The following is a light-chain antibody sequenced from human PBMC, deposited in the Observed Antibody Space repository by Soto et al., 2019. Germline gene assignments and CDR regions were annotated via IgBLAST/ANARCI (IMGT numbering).Light chain of an antibody. CDR3: AAWDDRLNAL. V-gene: IGLV1-44*01. Sequence: VLTQPPSASGTPGQRITISCSGSSSNIGDNPVNWYQQLPGAAPKLLIYINDQRPSGVPDRFSGSKSGTSASLAISGLQPEDEADYYCAAWDDRLNALFGTGTKVTVL. J-gene: IGLJ1*01. CDR2: IND. CDR1: SSNIGDNP.